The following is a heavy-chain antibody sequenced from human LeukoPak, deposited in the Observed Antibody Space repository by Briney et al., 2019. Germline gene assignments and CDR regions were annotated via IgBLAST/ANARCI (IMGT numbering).Heavy chain of an antibody. Sequence: GGSLRLSWAASGFTFSSYWMSWVRQAPGKGLEWEANIKKDGSEKYYVDSVKGRFTISRDNAKTSLYLQMNSLRAEDTAVYYCVRGRAVAVYYYYMDVWGKGTTVTISS. CDR1: GFTFSSYW. V-gene: IGHV3-7*01. CDR2: IKKDGSEK. J-gene: IGHJ6*03. CDR3: VRGRAVAVYYYYMDV. D-gene: IGHD6-19*01.